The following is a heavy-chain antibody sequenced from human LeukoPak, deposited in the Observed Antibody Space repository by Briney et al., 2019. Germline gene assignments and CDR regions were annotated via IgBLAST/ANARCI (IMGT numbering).Heavy chain of an antibody. D-gene: IGHD6-13*01. CDR2: ISYDGSNK. Sequence: PGGSLRLSCAASGFTFSSYAMHWVRQAPGKGLEWVAVISYDGSNKYYADSMKGRFTISRDNSKNTLYLQMNSLRAEDTAVYYCARVGGSSWLHVGHYYYYYYMDVWGKGTTVTVSS. V-gene: IGHV3-30*04. CDR1: GFTFSSYA. J-gene: IGHJ6*03. CDR3: ARVGGSSWLHVGHYYYYYYMDV.